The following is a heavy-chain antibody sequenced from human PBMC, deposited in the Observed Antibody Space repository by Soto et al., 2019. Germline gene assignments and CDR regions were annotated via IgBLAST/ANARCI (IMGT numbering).Heavy chain of an antibody. V-gene: IGHV5-51*01. CDR1: GYTFTTYW. CDR2: IYPSDSDT. J-gene: IGHJ4*02. Sequence: LGESLKISCKTSGYTFTTYWVGWVRQRPGEGLEWMGIIYPSDSDTRYSPSFQGHVMFSVDKSLETAYLEWSSLKTSDTAVYFGARRGGAMVPFDCWGQGTQVTVSS. CDR3: ARRGGAMVPFDC. D-gene: IGHD3-16*01.